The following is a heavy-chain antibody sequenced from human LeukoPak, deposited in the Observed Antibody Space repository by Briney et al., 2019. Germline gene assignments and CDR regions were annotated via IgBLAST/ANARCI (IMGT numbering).Heavy chain of an antibody. CDR3: ARARMVRGLIIGYYFDY. V-gene: IGHV4-59*12. D-gene: IGHD3-10*01. CDR1: GGSISSYY. Sequence: SETLSLTCTVSGGSISSYYWSWIRQPPGKGLEWIGYIYYSGSTNYNPSLKSRVTISVDTSKNQFSLKLSSVTAADTAVYYCARARMVRGLIIGYYFDYWGQGTLVTVSS. CDR2: IYYSGST. J-gene: IGHJ4*02.